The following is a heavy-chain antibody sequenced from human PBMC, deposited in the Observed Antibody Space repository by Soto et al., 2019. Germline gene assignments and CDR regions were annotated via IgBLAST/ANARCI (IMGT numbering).Heavy chain of an antibody. D-gene: IGHD3-10*01. CDR1: VYTLTIYD. CDR2: MNPNSGNT. V-gene: IGHV1-8*01. CDR3: ARKLEGKNYQVRGVTHYYYGMDV. Sequence: ASVTVSCTSSVYTLTIYDINCVRQAPGQGLEWMGWMNPNSGNTGYAQKFQGRVTMTTDTSTSTAYMELRSLRSDDTAVYYCARKLEGKNYQVRGVTHYYYGMDVWGQGTTVTVSS. J-gene: IGHJ6*02.